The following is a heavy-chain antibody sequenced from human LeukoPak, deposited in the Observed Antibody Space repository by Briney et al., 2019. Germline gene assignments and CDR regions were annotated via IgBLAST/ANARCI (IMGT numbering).Heavy chain of an antibody. D-gene: IGHD3-22*01. Sequence: PSETLSLTCTVSGGSISSYYWSWIRQPPGKGLEWIGYIYYSGSTNYNPSLKSRVTISLDTSKNQFSLKLSSVTAADTAVYYCARHGCDSSVQAEYFQHWGQGTLLTVSS. V-gene: IGHV4-59*08. CDR3: ARHGCDSSVQAEYFQH. CDR1: GGSISSYY. J-gene: IGHJ1*01. CDR2: IYYSGST.